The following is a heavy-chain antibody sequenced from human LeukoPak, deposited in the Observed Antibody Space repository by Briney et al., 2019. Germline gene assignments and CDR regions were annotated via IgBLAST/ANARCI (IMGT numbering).Heavy chain of an antibody. Sequence: PSETLSLTCTVSGGSISSYYWSWIRQPAGRGLEWIGRIYTSGSTNYNASLKSRVSMSVDTSKNQFSLKLSSVTAADTAVFYCARENSGSYREFDYWGQGTLVTVSS. D-gene: IGHD1-26*01. V-gene: IGHV4-4*07. J-gene: IGHJ4*02. CDR1: GGSISSYY. CDR2: IYTSGST. CDR3: ARENSGSYREFDY.